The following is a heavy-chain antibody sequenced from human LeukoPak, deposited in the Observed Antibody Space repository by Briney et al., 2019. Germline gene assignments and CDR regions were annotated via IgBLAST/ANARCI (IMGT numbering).Heavy chain of an antibody. D-gene: IGHD2-15*01. J-gene: IGHJ4*02. V-gene: IGHV3-72*01. CDR3: SRDALGSPDY. CDR1: WFTFSNYY. CDR2: IRNKANSYTT. Sequence: PGGSLRLSCAASWFTFSNYYMDWDRQAPGKGLEWVGRIRNKANSYTTENAASVKGRFTISRDDSKNSLYLQMNSLETEDTAVYYCSRDALGSPDYLGQGTLVTVSS.